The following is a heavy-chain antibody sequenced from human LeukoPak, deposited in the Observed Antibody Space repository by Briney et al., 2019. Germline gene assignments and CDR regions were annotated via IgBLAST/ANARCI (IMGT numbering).Heavy chain of an antibody. CDR1: GGSISSGGYY. J-gene: IGHJ6*02. CDR2: IYYSGST. V-gene: IGHV4-61*08. CDR3: ARVTPGYDILTGYLNYYYYGMDV. D-gene: IGHD3-9*01. Sequence: SETLSLTCTVSGGSISSGGYYWSWIRQHPGKGLEWIGYIYYSGSTYYNPSLKSRVTISVDTSKNQFSLKLSSVTAADTAVYYCARVTPGYDILTGYLNYYYYGMDVWGQGTTVTVSS.